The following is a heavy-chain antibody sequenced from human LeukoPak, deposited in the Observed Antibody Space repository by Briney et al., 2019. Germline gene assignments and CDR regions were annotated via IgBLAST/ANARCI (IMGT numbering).Heavy chain of an antibody. CDR1: GGTFSSYA. CDR3: ARVGRYCSSTSCYRAWNWFDP. V-gene: IGHV1-69*13. Sequence: ASVKVSCKASGGTFSSYAISWVRRAPGQGLEWMGGIIPIFGTANYAQKFQGRVTITADESTSTAYMELSSLRSEDTAVYYCARVGRYCSSTSCYRAWNWFDPWGQGTLVTVSS. D-gene: IGHD2-2*02. J-gene: IGHJ5*02. CDR2: IIPIFGTA.